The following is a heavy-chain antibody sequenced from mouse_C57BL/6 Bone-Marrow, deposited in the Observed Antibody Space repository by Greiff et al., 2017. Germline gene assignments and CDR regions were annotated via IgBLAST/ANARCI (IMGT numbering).Heavy chain of an antibody. CDR2: ISSGSSTI. Sequence: EVQRVESGGGLVKPGGSLKLSCAASGFTFSDYGMHWVRQAPGKGLEWVAYISSGSSTIYYADTVKGRFTISRDNAKNTLFLQMTSLRSEDTAMYYCARHDSAWFAYWGQGTLVTVSA. J-gene: IGHJ3*01. CDR3: ARHDSAWFAY. D-gene: IGHD2-12*01. V-gene: IGHV5-17*01. CDR1: GFTFSDYG.